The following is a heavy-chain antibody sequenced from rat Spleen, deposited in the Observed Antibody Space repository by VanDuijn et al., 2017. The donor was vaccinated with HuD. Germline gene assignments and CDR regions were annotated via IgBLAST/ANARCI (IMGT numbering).Heavy chain of an antibody. CDR2: ISRGGGDT. D-gene: IGHD1-11*01. CDR3: ARPTEGIAWFVY. Sequence: EVQLVESDGGLVQPGRSLKLSCAASGFTFSNYHMAWVRQAPTKGLEWVASISRGGGDTYYRDSVKGRFTISRDIAKSILFLEMDSLRSEDTDTYYCARPTEGIAWFVYWGQGTLVTVSS. V-gene: IGHV5-25*01. J-gene: IGHJ3*01. CDR1: GFTFSNYH.